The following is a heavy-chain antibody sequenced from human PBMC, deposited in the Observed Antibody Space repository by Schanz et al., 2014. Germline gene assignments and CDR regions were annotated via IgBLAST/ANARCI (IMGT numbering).Heavy chain of an antibody. CDR2: ISGSSSTK. CDR3: ARLDSSSWYPRY. J-gene: IGHJ4*02. V-gene: IGHV3-48*01. D-gene: IGHD6-13*01. CDR1: GFTVSNSY. Sequence: GQLVESGGGVVQPGGSLRLSCAASGFTVSNSYIHWVRQAPGKGLEWVSYISGSSSTKYYADSVKGRFTISRDNGKKSLYLQMNSLRAEDTAVYYCARLDSSSWYPRYWGQGTLVTVSS.